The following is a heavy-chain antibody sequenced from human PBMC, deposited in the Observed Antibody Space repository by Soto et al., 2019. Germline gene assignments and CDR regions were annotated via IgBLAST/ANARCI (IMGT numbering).Heavy chain of an antibody. D-gene: IGHD3-10*01. CDR1: GGSISSGCYY. Sequence: SETLSLTCTVSGGSISSGCYYWSGIRQHPGKGLEWIGYIYYSGGTYYNPSLKSRVTISVDTSKNQFSLKLSSVTAADTAVYYCARAGRGDNWFDPWGQGTLVTVSS. V-gene: IGHV4-31*03. J-gene: IGHJ5*02. CDR3: ARAGRGDNWFDP. CDR2: IYYSGGT.